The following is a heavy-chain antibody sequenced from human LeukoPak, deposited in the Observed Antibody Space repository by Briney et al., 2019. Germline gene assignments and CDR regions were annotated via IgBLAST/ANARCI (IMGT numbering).Heavy chain of an antibody. J-gene: IGHJ4*02. CDR3: ARVPRYVWGSYRLDY. Sequence: GGSLRLSCAASGFTFSSYSMNWVRQAPGKGLEWVSSISSSSSYIYYADSVKGRFTISRDNAKNSLYLQMNSLRAEDTAVYYCARVPRYVWGSYRLDYWGQGTLVTVSS. D-gene: IGHD3-16*02. V-gene: IGHV3-21*01. CDR1: GFTFSSYS. CDR2: ISSSSSYI.